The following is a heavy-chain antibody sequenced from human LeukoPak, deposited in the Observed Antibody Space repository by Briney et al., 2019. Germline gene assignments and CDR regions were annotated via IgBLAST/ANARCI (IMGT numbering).Heavy chain of an antibody. V-gene: IGHV3-48*03. CDR3: ARDLREDYYGPSDAFDI. J-gene: IGHJ3*02. D-gene: IGHD3-10*01. Sequence: GGSLRLSCAASGFTFSSYEMNWVRQAPGKGLEWVSYISSGGSIIHYADSVKGRFTISRDNAKNSLYLQMNSLRAEDTAVYYCARDLREDYYGPSDAFDIWGQGTMVTVSS. CDR2: ISSGGSII. CDR1: GFTFSSYE.